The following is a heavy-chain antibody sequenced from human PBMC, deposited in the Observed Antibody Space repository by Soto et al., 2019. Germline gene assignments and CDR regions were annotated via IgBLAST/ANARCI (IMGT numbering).Heavy chain of an antibody. V-gene: IGHV4-59*01. J-gene: IGHJ4*02. CDR3: ARQSQAIPGYYFDY. Sequence: PSETLSLTCTVSGGSISSYYWSWIRQPPGKGLEWIGYIYYSGSTNYNPSLKSRVTISVDTSKNQFSLKLSSVTAADTAVYYCARQSQAIPGYYFDYWGQGTLVTVSS. CDR1: GGSISSYY. CDR2: IYYSGST. D-gene: IGHD2-21*01.